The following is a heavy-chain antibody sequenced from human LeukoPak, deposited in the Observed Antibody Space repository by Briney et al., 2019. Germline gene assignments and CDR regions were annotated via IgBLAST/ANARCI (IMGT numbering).Heavy chain of an antibody. CDR1: GFPFSDYY. CDR2: ISGSGSTI. J-gene: IGHJ4*02. V-gene: IGHV3-11*01. CDR3: ARDISGVVIQDY. D-gene: IGHD3-3*01. Sequence: GGSLRLSCAASGFPFSDYYMSSIRQAPGKGLEWVSYISGSGSTIYYADSVKGRFTISRGNAKNSLYLHMNSLRAEDTAVYYCARDISGVVIQDYWGQGTLVTVSS.